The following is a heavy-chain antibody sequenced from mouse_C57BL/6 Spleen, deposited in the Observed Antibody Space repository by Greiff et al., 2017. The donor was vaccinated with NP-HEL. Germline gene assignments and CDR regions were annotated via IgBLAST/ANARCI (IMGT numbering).Heavy chain of an antibody. D-gene: IGHD3-3*01. Sequence: QVQLQQPGAELVRPGSSVKLSCKASGYTFTSYWMDWVKQRPGQGLEWIGNIYPSNSETNYNQKFKDKATLTVDKSSSTAYMQLSSLTSEDSAVYYCASGTVGYYCGVWGKGTTVTVSS. CDR1: GYTFTSYW. CDR2: IYPSNSET. J-gene: IGHJ1*03. V-gene: IGHV1-61*01. CDR3: ASGTVGYYCGV.